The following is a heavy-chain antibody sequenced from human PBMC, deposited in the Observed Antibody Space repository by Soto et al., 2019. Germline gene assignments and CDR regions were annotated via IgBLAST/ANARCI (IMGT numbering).Heavy chain of an antibody. CDR3: AKTYFDSHWFDP. J-gene: IGHJ5*02. Sequence: PGGSLTLSCAASRFTFRHYAMSWVRQAPGKGLEWLSLISGGGDDTYYADSVKGRFTTSRDNSKDTLYLQMNSLRAEDTAVYYCAKTYFDSHWFDPWGQGTLVTVSS. CDR2: ISGGGDDT. V-gene: IGHV3-23*01. D-gene: IGHD3-3*01. CDR1: RFTFRHYA.